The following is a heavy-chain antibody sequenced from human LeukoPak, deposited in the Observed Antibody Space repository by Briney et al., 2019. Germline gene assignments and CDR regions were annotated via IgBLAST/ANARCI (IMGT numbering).Heavy chain of an antibody. CDR3: ARGSYCSSTSCSPYYFDY. CDR2: INHSGST. D-gene: IGHD2-2*01. CDR1: GGSFSGYY. J-gene: IGHJ4*02. Sequence: LETLSLTCAVYGGSFSGYYWSWIRQPPGKGLEWIGEINHSGSTSYNPSLKSRVTISVDTSKNQFSLKLSSVTAADTAVYYCARGSYCSSTSCSPYYFDYWGQGTLVTVSS. V-gene: IGHV4-34*01.